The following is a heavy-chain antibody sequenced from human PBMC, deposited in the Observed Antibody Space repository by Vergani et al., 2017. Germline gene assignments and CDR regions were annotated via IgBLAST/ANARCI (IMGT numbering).Heavy chain of an antibody. Sequence: EVQLVESGGGLVQPGGSLRLSCAASGFTFSSYEMNWVRQAPGKGLEWVSYISSSGSTLYYADSVKGRFTISRDNAKNSLYLQMNSLRAEDTAVYYCAREEGRQLVPGRNEPFDYWGQGTLVTVSS. CDR1: GFTFSSYE. CDR2: ISSSGSTL. V-gene: IGHV3-48*03. J-gene: IGHJ4*02. CDR3: AREEGRQLVPGRNEPFDY. D-gene: IGHD6-6*01.